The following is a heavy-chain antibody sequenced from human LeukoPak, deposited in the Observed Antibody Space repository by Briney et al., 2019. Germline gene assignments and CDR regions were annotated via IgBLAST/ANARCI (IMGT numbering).Heavy chain of an antibody. CDR2: MEYSGVS. CDR1: GGSLTPYY. D-gene: IGHD5-12*01. V-gene: IGHV4-59*01. J-gene: IGHJ4*01. CDR3: ARGYAAAGLFDH. Sequence: PSETLSLTCAVSGGSLTPYYWSWIRQPPGKGLEWLGYMEYSGVSNYSPSLKSRVTMSVDTSKNHLILNLRSVTPADSAVYYCARGYAAAGLFDHWGHGTLVTVSS.